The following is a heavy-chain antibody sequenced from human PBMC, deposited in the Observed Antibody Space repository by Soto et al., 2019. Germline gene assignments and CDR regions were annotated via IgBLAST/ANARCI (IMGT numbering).Heavy chain of an antibody. V-gene: IGHV3-30-3*01. Sequence: VASLILSCAASGCTCSSYAMHLVRQAPGKGLEWVAVISYDGSNKYYADSVKGRFTISRDNSKNTLYLQMNSLRAEDTAVYYCARDYGDFTHYFDYWGQGTLVTVSS. CDR2: ISYDGSNK. CDR3: ARDYGDFTHYFDY. J-gene: IGHJ4*02. D-gene: IGHD4-17*01. CDR1: GCTCSSYA.